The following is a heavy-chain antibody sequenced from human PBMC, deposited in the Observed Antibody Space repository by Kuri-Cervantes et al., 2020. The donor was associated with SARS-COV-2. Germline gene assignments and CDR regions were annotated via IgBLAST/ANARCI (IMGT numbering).Heavy chain of an antibody. Sequence: SETLSLTCTVSGGSISSYYWSWIRQPPGKGLEWIGYIYYSGSTNYNPSLKSRVTISVDTSKNQFSLKLSSVTAADTAVYYCARGFDYDILTGYSYYFDYWGQGTLVTVAS. CDR2: IYYSGST. V-gene: IGHV4-59*12. D-gene: IGHD3-9*01. CDR3: ARGFDYDILTGYSYYFDY. CDR1: GGSISSYY. J-gene: IGHJ4*02.